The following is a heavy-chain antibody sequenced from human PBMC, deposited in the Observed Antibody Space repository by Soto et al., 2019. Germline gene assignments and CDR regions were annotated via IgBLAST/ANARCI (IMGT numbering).Heavy chain of an antibody. V-gene: IGHV3-23*01. CDR2: ISKSGGDT. D-gene: IGHD2-2*01. CDR1: GFTFTKYA. J-gene: IGHJ4*02. Sequence: QPGGSLRLSCAASGFTFTKYAMTWVRQAPGKGLEWVSSISKSGGDTYYADSVKGRFTISRDNSKNTLYLQMNGLRAEDTALYFCAKDTYSSSWYFWGQGTLVTVSS. CDR3: AKDTYSSSWYF.